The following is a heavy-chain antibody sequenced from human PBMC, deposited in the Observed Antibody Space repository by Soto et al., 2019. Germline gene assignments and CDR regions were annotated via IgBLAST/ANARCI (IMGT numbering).Heavy chain of an antibody. V-gene: IGHV3-7*01. CDR2: IKKDGSEK. J-gene: IGHJ4*02. D-gene: IGHD6-19*01. Sequence: GGSLRLSCAASGFSFSTYWMNWVRQAPGKGLEWVAIIKKDGSEKLYVDSVKGRFTISRDNARNSLYLEMNSLRAEDTAVYYCVAGSGWLPDFWGQGTLVTVSS. CDR1: GFSFSTYW. CDR3: VAGSGWLPDF.